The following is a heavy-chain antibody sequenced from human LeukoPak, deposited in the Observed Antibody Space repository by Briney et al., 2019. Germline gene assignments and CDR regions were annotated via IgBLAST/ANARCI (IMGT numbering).Heavy chain of an antibody. D-gene: IGHD3-22*01. CDR2: IYYSGST. CDR3: ARAKDHYDSSGYAFDI. CDR1: GGSISSGGYY. J-gene: IGHJ3*02. Sequence: SETLSLTCTVSGGSISSGGYYWSWIRQHPGKGLEWIGYIYYSGSTYYNPSLESRVTISVDTSKNQVSLKVSSVTAADTAVYYCARAKDHYDSSGYAFDIWGQGTMVTVSS. V-gene: IGHV4-31*03.